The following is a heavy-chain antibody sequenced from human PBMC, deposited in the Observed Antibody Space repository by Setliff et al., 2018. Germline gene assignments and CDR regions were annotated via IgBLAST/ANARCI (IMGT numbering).Heavy chain of an antibody. Sequence: ASVKVSCKAFRYTFNDYYIHWVRQTPGQGLEWMGRINPSSGGTDDAQNFLGRVAMTRDTAISTAYMELSRLTSDDTAVYYCARAEYTSSSLYYYMDVWGKGTTVTVS. CDR1: RYTFNDYY. D-gene: IGHD6-6*01. CDR2: INPSSGGT. CDR3: ARAEYTSSSLYYYMDV. V-gene: IGHV1-2*06. J-gene: IGHJ6*03.